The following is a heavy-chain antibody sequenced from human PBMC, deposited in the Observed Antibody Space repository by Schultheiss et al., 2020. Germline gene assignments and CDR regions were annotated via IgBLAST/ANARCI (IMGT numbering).Heavy chain of an antibody. CDR1: GGSINNYY. V-gene: IGHV4-4*07. D-gene: IGHD1-26*01. Sequence: SETLSLTCTVSGGSINNYYWSWIRQPAGKGLEWIGRIYTSGSTSYNPSLKSRVTISVDTSKNQFSLKLSSVTAADTAMYYCARGPSGNYYHLDYWGQGTLVTVSS. J-gene: IGHJ4*02. CDR3: ARGPSGNYYHLDY. CDR2: IYTSGST.